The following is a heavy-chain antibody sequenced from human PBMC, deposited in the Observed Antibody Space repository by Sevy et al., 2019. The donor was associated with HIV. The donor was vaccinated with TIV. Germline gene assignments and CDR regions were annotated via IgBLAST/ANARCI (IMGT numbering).Heavy chain of an antibody. J-gene: IGHJ4*02. CDR2: ITGSSNYI. D-gene: IGHD1-26*01. CDR1: GFTFSNYN. Sequence: GGSLRLSCAASGFTFSNYNMNWVRQAPGKGLEWVSSITGSSNYIYYADSLKGRFTASRDNAKNSLYLEMNSLRAEDTAVYYCARDFPVGTTSTFDYWGQGTLVTVSS. V-gene: IGHV3-21*01. CDR3: ARDFPVGTTSTFDY.